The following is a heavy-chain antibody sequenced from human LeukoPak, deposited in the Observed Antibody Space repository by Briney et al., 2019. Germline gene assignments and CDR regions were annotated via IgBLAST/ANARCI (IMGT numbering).Heavy chain of an antibody. Sequence: GGSLRLSCAASGFTFSNYAMTWVRQAPGKGLEWVSGISGSADSTYYAESVKGRFTISRDNSKNTLYLQMNSLRAEDTAVYYCAKDLPTATYYYDSSGYSSDYWGQGTLVTVSS. J-gene: IGHJ4*02. CDR2: ISGSADST. CDR3: AKDLPTATYYYDSSGYSSDY. V-gene: IGHV3-23*01. CDR1: GFTFSNYA. D-gene: IGHD3-22*01.